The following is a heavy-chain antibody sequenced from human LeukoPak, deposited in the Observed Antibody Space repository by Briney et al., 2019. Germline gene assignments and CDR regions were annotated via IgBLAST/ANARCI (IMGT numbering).Heavy chain of an antibody. J-gene: IGHJ5*02. CDR3: ARGHKYDFWSGTNWFDP. D-gene: IGHD3-3*01. CDR2: INHSGST. V-gene: IGHV4-34*01. Sequence: SETLSLTCAVYGGSFSGYYWSWIRQPPGKGLEWIGEINHSGSTNYNLSLKSRVTISVDTSKNQFSLKLSSVTAADTAVYYCARGHKYDFWSGTNWFDPWGQGTLVTVSS. CDR1: GGSFSGYY.